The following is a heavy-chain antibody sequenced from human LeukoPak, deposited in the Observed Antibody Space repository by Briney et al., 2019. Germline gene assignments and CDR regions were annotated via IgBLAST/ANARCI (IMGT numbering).Heavy chain of an antibody. CDR1: GYTFTGYY. D-gene: IGHD3-10*01. J-gene: IGHJ3*02. V-gene: IGHV1-2*02. CDR3: ARTDYYGSGNDAFDI. Sequence: ASVKVSCKASGYTFTGYYMHWVRQAPGQGLEWTGWINPNSGGTNYAQKFQGRVTMTRDTSISTAYMELSRLRSDDTAVYYCARTDYYGSGNDAFDIWGQGTMVTVSS. CDR2: INPNSGGT.